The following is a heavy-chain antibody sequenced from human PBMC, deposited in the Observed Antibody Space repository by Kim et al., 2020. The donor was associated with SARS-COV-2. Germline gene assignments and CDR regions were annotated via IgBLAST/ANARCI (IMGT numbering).Heavy chain of an antibody. Sequence: ASVKVSCKASGYTFTSYGISWVRQAPGQGLEWMGWISAYNGNTNYAQKLQGRVTMTTDTSTSTAYMELRSLRSDDTAVYYCARPLWSATVWLGAFDIWGQGTMVTVSS. CDR2: ISAYNGNT. CDR3: ARPLWSATVWLGAFDI. D-gene: IGHD3-10*01. CDR1: GYTFTSYG. V-gene: IGHV1-18*04. J-gene: IGHJ3*02.